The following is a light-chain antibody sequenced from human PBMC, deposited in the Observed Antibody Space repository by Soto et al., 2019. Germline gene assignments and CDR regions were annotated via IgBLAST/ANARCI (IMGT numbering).Light chain of an antibody. CDR2: YGS. V-gene: IGKV3-15*01. Sequence: EIVMTQPPATLSVSPGDRVTFSCRASWGIGTNLAWYRHKPGQAPRLLVSYGSAGASGVPGRFRGSGSGTEFTLTIDSLQAEDFAVYYCQQFHTWPVTFGGGTKVEI. CDR1: WGIGTN. J-gene: IGKJ4*01. CDR3: QQFHTWPVT.